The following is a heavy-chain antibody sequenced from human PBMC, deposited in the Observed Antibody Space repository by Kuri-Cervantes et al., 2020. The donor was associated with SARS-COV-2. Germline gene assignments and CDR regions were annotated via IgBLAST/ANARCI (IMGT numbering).Heavy chain of an antibody. Sequence: GGSLRLSCAASGFTFRNYAMHWVRQAPGKGLEWVAVLSHDGSNKYYADSVKGRFTISRDNSKNILYLQMNNLRVEDTAVYYCARDAEIYCSSISCYYGMDVWGQGTTVTVSS. J-gene: IGHJ6*02. CDR2: LSHDGSNK. CDR3: ARDAEIYCSSISCYYGMDV. V-gene: IGHV3-30-3*01. CDR1: GFTFRNYA. D-gene: IGHD2-2*01.